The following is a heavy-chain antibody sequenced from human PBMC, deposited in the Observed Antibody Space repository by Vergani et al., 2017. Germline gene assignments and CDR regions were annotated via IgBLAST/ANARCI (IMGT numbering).Heavy chain of an antibody. D-gene: IGHD5-18*01. J-gene: IGHJ5*02. CDR1: GGSISGVSYY. CDR2: IHHSGTT. Sequence: QVQLQESGPGVVKPSQTLSLTCAVSGGSISGVSYYLSWVRQPAGKGLEWIGSIHHSGTTYYNPSLRSRVTISVDTPKNEFSLKVNPVTAADTAVYYCAXGSGYSSGWNFFDPWGQGILVIVSS. V-gene: IGHV4-61*02. CDR3: AXGSGYSSGWNFFDP.